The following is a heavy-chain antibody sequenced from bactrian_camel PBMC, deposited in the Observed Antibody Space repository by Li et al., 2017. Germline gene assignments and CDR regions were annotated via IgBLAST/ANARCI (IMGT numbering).Heavy chain of an antibody. V-gene: IGHV3S54*01. D-gene: IGHD6*01. Sequence: HVQLVESGGGSVQAGGSLRLSSAASGDLNSVNVMAWFRQVTGKEREGVAAIYRNSGLPYYPMNKKGRFTTSHDNAKNTVYLQMDSLKAEDTAMYYCAAGFVRLDLLGDYEYENWGQGTQVTVS. CDR3: AAGFVRLDLLGDYEYEN. J-gene: IGHJ4*01. CDR1: GDLNSVNV. CDR2: IYRNSGLP.